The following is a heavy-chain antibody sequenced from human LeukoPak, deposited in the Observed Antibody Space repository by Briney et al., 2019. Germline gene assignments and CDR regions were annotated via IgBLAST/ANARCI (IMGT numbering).Heavy chain of an antibody. CDR3: AKDKLELRMFGAFDI. D-gene: IGHD1-7*01. CDR1: GFTFDDYA. V-gene: IGHV3-9*03. Sequence: GGSLRLSCAASGFTFDDYAMHWVRQAPGKGLEWVSGISWNSGSIGYADSVKGRFTISRDNAKNSLYLQMNSLRAEDMALYYCAKDKLELRMFGAFDIWGQGTMVTVSS. J-gene: IGHJ3*02. CDR2: ISWNSGSI.